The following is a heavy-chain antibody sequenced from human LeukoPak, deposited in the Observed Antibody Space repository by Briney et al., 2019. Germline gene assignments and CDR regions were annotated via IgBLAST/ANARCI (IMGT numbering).Heavy chain of an antibody. Sequence: PGGSLRLSCATSGFTFSNYWVTWLRQAPGKGLEGVANIKQDGSEKHYTDSVMGRFTISRDNAKTSLHLQMNSLRAEDTAVYYCARDDPYGYYDYWGQGTLVTVSS. D-gene: IGHD2-2*03. CDR1: GFTFSNYW. CDR2: IKQDGSEK. CDR3: ARDDPYGYYDY. V-gene: IGHV3-7*01. J-gene: IGHJ4*02.